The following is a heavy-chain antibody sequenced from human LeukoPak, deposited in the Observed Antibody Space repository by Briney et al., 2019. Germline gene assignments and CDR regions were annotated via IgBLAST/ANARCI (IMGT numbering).Heavy chain of an antibody. J-gene: IGHJ4*02. CDR2: INPNSGGT. D-gene: IGHD6-19*01. CDR3: ARFPLGQWLGFDY. CDR1: GYTFTGYY. V-gene: IGHV1-2*02. Sequence: ASVKVSCKASGYTFTGYYMHWVRQAPGQGLEWMGWINPNSGGTNYAQKFQGRVTMTRDTSISTAYMGLSRLRSDDTAVYYCARFPLGQWLGFDYWGQGTLVTVSS.